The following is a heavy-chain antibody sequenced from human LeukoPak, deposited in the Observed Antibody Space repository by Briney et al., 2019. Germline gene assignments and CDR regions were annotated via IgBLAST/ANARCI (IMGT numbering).Heavy chain of an antibody. CDR1: GFSFSIYG. Sequence: GGTLRLSCAASGFSFSIYGMSWVRQAPGKGLHWLSAISANGINTYYEDPVKGRFTISRDNSKNTLYLHMHSLRADDTALYYCAKDLHGAFDYWGQGILVTVSS. V-gene: IGHV3-23*01. CDR2: ISANGINT. J-gene: IGHJ4*02. CDR3: AKDLHGAFDY. D-gene: IGHD3-10*01.